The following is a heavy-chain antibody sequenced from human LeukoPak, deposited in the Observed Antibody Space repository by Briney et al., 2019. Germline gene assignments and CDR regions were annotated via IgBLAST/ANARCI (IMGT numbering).Heavy chain of an antibody. V-gene: IGHV4-30-2*01. CDR3: ARANFCGGTSCYYFDH. Sequence: SQTLSLTCAVSGGSITRGGYSWTWIRQPPGKGLEWIGYIYHIGSTYYNPSLESRVTISIDRSNQFSLRLSSVTAADTAVYYCARANFCGGTSCYYFDHWGQGTLVTVSS. J-gene: IGHJ4*02. D-gene: IGHD2-2*01. CDR2: IYHIGST. CDR1: GGSITRGGYS.